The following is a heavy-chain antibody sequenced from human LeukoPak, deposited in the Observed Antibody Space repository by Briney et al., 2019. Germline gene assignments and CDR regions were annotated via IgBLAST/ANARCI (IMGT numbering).Heavy chain of an antibody. CDR1: GFTFSTYG. CDR2: ISSPHNYI. CDR3: ARFCSSGSCPYYYHMDV. Sequence: KPGGSLRLSCTASGFTFSTYGMLWVRQAPGKGLEWVSSISSPHNYIYYADSLKGRFTISRDNAKNSLYLQMNSLRAEDTAVYHCARFCSSGSCPYYYHMDVWGKGTTVTVSS. J-gene: IGHJ6*03. D-gene: IGHD2-15*01. V-gene: IGHV3-21*01.